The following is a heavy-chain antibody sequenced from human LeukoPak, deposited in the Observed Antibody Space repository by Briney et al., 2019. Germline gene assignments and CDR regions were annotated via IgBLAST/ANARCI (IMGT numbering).Heavy chain of an antibody. J-gene: IGHJ4*02. D-gene: IGHD6-13*01. Sequence: GASLQISCEGSGYIFTSYWIGGGRPLPGKGLGGMGIIYPGYSDTRYSPSFQGQVTISADKSISTAYLQWSSLKASDTAMYYCARLRYSSSWSDYWGQGTLVTVSS. CDR1: GYIFTSYW. CDR3: ARLRYSSSWSDY. CDR2: IYPGYSDT. V-gene: IGHV5-51*01.